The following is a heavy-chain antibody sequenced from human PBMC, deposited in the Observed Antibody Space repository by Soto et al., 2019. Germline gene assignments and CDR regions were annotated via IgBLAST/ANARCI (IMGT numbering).Heavy chain of an antibody. CDR2: IIPIFGTA. V-gene: IGHV1-69*01. J-gene: IGHJ5*02. CDR3: ERAGSSPSPESWFYP. D-gene: IGHD6-6*01. CDR1: GGTFSSYA. Sequence: QVQLVQSGAEVKKPGSSVKVSCKASGGTFSSYAISWVRQAPGQGLEWMGGIIPIFGTANYAQKFQGRVTITADESTSTAFMELSSLRSEDMAVYYCERAGSSPSPESWFYPWGRGTLVTVSS.